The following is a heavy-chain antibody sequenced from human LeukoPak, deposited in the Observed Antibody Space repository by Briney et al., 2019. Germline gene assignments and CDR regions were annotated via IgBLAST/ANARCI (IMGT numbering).Heavy chain of an antibody. Sequence: GGSLRLSCAASGFTFSSYSMNWVRQAPGKGLEWVSSISSSRSYIYYADSVKGRFTISRDNAKNSLYLQMNSLRAEDTAVYYCARQLTGPTNWFDPWGQGTLVTVSS. CDR2: ISSSRSYI. V-gene: IGHV3-21*01. J-gene: IGHJ5*02. D-gene: IGHD1-1*01. CDR3: ARQLTGPTNWFDP. CDR1: GFTFSSYS.